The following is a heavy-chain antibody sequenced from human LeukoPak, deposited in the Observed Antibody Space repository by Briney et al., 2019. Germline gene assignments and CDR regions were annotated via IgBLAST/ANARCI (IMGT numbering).Heavy chain of an antibody. Sequence: SETLSLTCTVSGGSISSYYWSWIRQPPGKVLEWIGYIYYSGSTNYNPSLKSRVTISVDTSKNQFSLKLSSVTAADTAVYYCARVSNSGWVDYWGQGTLVTVSS. D-gene: IGHD6-19*01. J-gene: IGHJ4*02. CDR2: IYYSGST. CDR3: ARVSNSGWVDY. V-gene: IGHV4-59*01. CDR1: GGSISSYY.